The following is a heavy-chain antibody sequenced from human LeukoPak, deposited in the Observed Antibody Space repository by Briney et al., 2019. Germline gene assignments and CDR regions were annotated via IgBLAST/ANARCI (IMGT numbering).Heavy chain of an antibody. CDR3: AREGYYDFWSGPLPLDY. Sequence: GGSLRLSCAASGFTFSSYAMHWVRQAPWKGLEYVSAISSNGGSTYYANSVKGRFTISRDNSKNTLYLQMGSLRAEDMAVYYCAREGYYDFWSGPLPLDYWGQGTLVTVSS. V-gene: IGHV3-64*01. CDR2: ISSNGGST. D-gene: IGHD3-3*01. J-gene: IGHJ4*02. CDR1: GFTFSSYA.